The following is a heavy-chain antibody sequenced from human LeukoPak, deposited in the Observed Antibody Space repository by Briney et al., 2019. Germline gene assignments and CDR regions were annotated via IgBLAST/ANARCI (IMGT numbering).Heavy chain of an antibody. Sequence: ASVKVSCKASGYTFTGYYIHWVRQAPGQGLEWMGWINPNSGDTNYAQKFQGRVTMTRDTSISTAYMDLSRLRSDDTAVYYCARDLHWGPDYWGQGILVTVSS. D-gene: IGHD7-27*01. CDR3: ARDLHWGPDY. CDR2: INPNSGDT. CDR1: GYTFTGYY. V-gene: IGHV1-2*02. J-gene: IGHJ4*02.